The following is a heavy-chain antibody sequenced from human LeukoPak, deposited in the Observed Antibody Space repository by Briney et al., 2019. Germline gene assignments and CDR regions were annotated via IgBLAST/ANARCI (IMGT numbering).Heavy chain of an antibody. V-gene: IGHV3-30*18. J-gene: IGHJ4*02. Sequence: GGSLRLSCAASGFTFSTYGMRWVRQAPGKGLEGVAVISYDGSNKYYADSVKGRFTISRDNSKNTLYLQMNSLRAEDTAVYYCAKTAWELGYCSSTSCYHFDYWGQGTLVTVSS. CDR3: AKTAWELGYCSSTSCYHFDY. D-gene: IGHD2-2*01. CDR1: GFTFSTYG. CDR2: ISYDGSNK.